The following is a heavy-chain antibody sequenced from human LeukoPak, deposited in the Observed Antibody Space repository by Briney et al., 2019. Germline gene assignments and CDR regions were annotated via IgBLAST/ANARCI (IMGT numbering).Heavy chain of an antibody. V-gene: IGHV1-18*01. J-gene: IGHJ4*02. CDR3: ARSYCSGGSCYSSIDY. CDR1: GYTFTSYG. CDR2: ISAYNGNT. Sequence: ASVKVSCKASGYTFTSYGISWVRQAPGQGLEGMGWISAYNGNTNYAQKLQGRVTMTTDTSTSTAYMELRSLRSDDTAVYYCARSYCSGGSCYSSIDYWGQGTLVTVSS. D-gene: IGHD2-15*01.